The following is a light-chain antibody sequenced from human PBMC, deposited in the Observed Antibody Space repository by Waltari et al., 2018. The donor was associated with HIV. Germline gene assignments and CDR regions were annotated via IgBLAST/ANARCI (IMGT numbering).Light chain of an antibody. CDR2: DAS. CDR3: QQYDNLPIT. V-gene: IGKV1-33*01. Sequence: EIQMTQSPSSLSASVGDRVTNTCQASQDISNYLNWYQQKPGKAPKLLIYDASKLETGVPSRFSGSGSGTDFTFTISSLQPEDIATYYCQQYDNLPITFGQGTRLEIK. J-gene: IGKJ5*01. CDR1: QDISNY.